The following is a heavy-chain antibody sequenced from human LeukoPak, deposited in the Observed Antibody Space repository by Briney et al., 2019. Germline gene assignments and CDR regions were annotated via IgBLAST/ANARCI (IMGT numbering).Heavy chain of an antibody. J-gene: IGHJ4*02. D-gene: IGHD2-15*01. Sequence: SQTLSLTCTVSGGSISSYYWSWIRQPPGKGLEWIGYIYYSGSTNYNPSLKSRVTISVDTSKNQFSLKLSSVTAADTAVYYCARVDCSGGSCYIDYWGQGTLVTVSS. CDR1: GGSISSYY. V-gene: IGHV4-59*01. CDR3: ARVDCSGGSCYIDY. CDR2: IYYSGST.